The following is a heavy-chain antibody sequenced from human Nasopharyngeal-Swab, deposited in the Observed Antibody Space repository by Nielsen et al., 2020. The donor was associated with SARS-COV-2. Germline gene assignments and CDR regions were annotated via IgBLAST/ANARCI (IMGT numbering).Heavy chain of an antibody. CDR2: IHYTGKT. D-gene: IGHD3-16*02. J-gene: IGHJ3*01. Sequence: SETLSLTCTVSGGSISSDNYFWSWIRQRPGKGLEWIGYIHYTGKTYYNPSLESRLTISLDTSRNQFSLMLRSVTAADTAVYYCAREVINQAVSDAFDFWGQGTVVTVSS. CDR3: AREVINQAVSDAFDF. V-gene: IGHV4-31*03. CDR1: GGSISSDNYF.